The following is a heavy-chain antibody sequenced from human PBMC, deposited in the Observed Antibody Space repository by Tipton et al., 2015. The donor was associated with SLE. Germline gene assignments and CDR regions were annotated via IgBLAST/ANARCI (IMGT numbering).Heavy chain of an antibody. D-gene: IGHD6-25*01. CDR2: IYYRGNT. CDR1: GGSISSHY. J-gene: IGHJ3*01. CDR3: ARTEVGGYSHDAFDL. V-gene: IGHV4-59*11. Sequence: TLSLTSTVSGGSISSHYWSWFRPPPGKGLEWIGYIYYRGNTKYNPPLNSRVTISLDTSRTQFSLKLSSVTVADTAVYYCARTEVGGYSHDAFDLWGHGTMVTVSS.